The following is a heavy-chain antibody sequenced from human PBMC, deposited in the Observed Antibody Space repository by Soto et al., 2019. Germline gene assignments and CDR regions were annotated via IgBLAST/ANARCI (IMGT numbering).Heavy chain of an antibody. CDR3: ATHPYGVVIARDYYYSGMDV. D-gene: IGHD3-3*01. CDR1: GGTFSSYA. Sequence: QVQLVQSGAEVQKPGSSVKVSCKASGGTFSSYAISWVRQAPGQGLEWMGGIIPIFGTANYAQKFQGRVTITADESTSTAYMELSSLRSEDTAVYYCATHPYGVVIARDYYYSGMDVWGQGTTVTVSS. CDR2: IIPIFGTA. V-gene: IGHV1-69*01. J-gene: IGHJ6*02.